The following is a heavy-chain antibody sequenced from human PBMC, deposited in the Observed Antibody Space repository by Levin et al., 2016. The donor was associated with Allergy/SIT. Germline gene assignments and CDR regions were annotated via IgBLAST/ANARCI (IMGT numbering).Heavy chain of an antibody. V-gene: IGHV5-10-1*01. CDR3: AKGTPSRPAAIDYYYYYGMDV. D-gene: IGHD2-2*01. J-gene: IGHJ6*02. Sequence: VRQMPGKGLEWMGRIDPSDSYTNYSPSFQGHVTISADKSISTAYLQWSSLKASDTAMYYCAKGTPSRPAAIDYYYYYGMDVWGQGTTVTVSS. CDR2: IDPSDSYT.